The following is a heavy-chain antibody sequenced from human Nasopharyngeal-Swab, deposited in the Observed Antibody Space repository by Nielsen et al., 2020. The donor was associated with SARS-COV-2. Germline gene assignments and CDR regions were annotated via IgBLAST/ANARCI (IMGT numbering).Heavy chain of an antibody. J-gene: IGHJ3*02. CDR3: ARDSYRDAFDI. CDR2: VHSLGST. Sequence: SETLSLTCTVSGFPISTYYWSWIRQPPGKGLEWIGYVHSLGSTDYNPSLKSRVTISLDTSNYQFSLRLSSVTAADTAVYYCARDSYRDAFDIWGQGTMATVSS. V-gene: IGHV4-59*13. CDR1: GFPISTYY.